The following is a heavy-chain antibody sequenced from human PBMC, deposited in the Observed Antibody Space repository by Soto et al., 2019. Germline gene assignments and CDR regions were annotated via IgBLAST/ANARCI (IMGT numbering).Heavy chain of an antibody. Sequence: QITLKESGPTLVKPTQTLTLTCTLSGFSRSTSGVGVGWIRQPPGKALGWLALIYCNDDKRYSPSLKSRLTITKDTSKNPVVLTLTNMDPVDTATYYCAHSGQDPFFSTSSWNDYWGQGTLVTVSS. J-gene: IGHJ4*02. CDR1: GFSRSTSGVG. CDR3: AHSGQDPFFSTSSWNDY. D-gene: IGHD6-13*01. CDR2: IYCNDDK. V-gene: IGHV2-5*01.